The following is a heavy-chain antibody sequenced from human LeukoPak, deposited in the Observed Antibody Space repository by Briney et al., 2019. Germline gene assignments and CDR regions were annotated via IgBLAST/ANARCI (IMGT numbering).Heavy chain of an antibody. CDR3: AKERGGSTSVNDY. Sequence: GGSLRLSCAASGFTFSTHALSWVRQAPGKGLEWVSAISGSGGSTYYADSVKGRFTISRDNSKNTLYLQMNSLRAEDTAVYYCAKERGGSTSVNDYWGQGTLVTVSS. CDR2: ISGSGGST. J-gene: IGHJ4*02. V-gene: IGHV3-23*01. CDR1: GFTFSTHA. D-gene: IGHD2-2*01.